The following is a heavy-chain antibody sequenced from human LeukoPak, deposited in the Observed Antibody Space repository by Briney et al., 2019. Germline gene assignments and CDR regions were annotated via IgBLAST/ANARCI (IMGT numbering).Heavy chain of an antibody. J-gene: IGHJ4*02. CDR2: ISGSGGST. CDR3: AKADDFWSGQFAY. CDR1: GFSFSNCA. Sequence: GGSLRLSCAASGFSFSNCAMTWVRQAPGRGLEWVSSISGSGGSTYYADSVKGRFAISRDNFKNTLYLQMNSLRAEDTAVYYCAKADDFWSGQFAYWGQGTLVTVSS. V-gene: IGHV3-23*01. D-gene: IGHD3-3*01.